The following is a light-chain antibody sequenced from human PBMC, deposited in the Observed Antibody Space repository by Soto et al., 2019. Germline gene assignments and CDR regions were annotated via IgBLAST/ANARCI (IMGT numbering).Light chain of an antibody. CDR3: QQYNNWPRT. CDR2: GAS. Sequence: EIVLTQSPATLSVSPGERATLSCRASQSVSSNLAWHQQKPCQAPRLLIYGASTRATGIPARFSGSGSGTEFTLTISSLQSEDFAVYYCQQYNNWPRTFGQGTKVDIK. V-gene: IGKV3-15*01. CDR1: QSVSSN. J-gene: IGKJ1*01.